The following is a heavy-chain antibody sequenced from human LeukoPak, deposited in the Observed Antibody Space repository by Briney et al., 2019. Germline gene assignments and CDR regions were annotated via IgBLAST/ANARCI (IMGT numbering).Heavy chain of an antibody. V-gene: IGHV4-34*01. J-gene: IGHJ4*02. CDR3: ARGEGYFDFQ. Sequence: KPSETLSLTCAVYGGSFSGYYWSWIRQPPGKGLEWIGEINHSGSTNYNPSLKSRVTISVDTSKNQFSLKLSSVTAADTAVYYCARGEGYFDFQWGQGTLVTVSS. D-gene: IGHD3-9*01. CDR1: GGSFSGYY. CDR2: INHSGST.